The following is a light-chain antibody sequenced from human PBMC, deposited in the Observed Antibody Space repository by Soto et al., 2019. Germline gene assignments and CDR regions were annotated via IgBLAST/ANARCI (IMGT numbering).Light chain of an antibody. CDR3: QQGNTWPWT. CDR1: QSVSSSY. Sequence: EIVLTQSPGTLSLSPGERATLSCGASQSVSSSYLAWYKQKPGQAPRILIYGASSRATGIPDRVSGSGSGTDFTLTISRLEPEDFAFDYGQQGNTWPWTFGQGTKVDIK. V-gene: IGKV3-20*01. J-gene: IGKJ1*01. CDR2: GAS.